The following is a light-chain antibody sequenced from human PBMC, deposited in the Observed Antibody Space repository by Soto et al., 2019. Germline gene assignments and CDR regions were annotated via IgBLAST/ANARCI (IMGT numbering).Light chain of an antibody. CDR1: QSVSSNY. J-gene: IGKJ3*01. CDR3: QHYDSSPFT. V-gene: IGKV3-20*01. Sequence: DIVLTQSPGPLSLSPGERATFSCRASQSVSSNYLAWYPQKPGQAPRLLIDGASSRATGIPDSFSGSGSGTDFTLTISSLEPEVFSVYYCQHYDSSPFTFGPGTKVDI. CDR2: GAS.